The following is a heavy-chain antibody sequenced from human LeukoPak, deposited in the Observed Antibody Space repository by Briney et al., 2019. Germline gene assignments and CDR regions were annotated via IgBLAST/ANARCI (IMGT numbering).Heavy chain of an antibody. CDR3: ARDRIAVAPWGNGMDV. D-gene: IGHD6-19*01. CDR1: GYTFTSYD. J-gene: IGHJ6*02. Sequence: ASVKVSCKASGYTFTSYDINWVRQATGQGLEWMGWMNPNSSNTGYAQKFQGRVTMTRNTSISTAYMELSSLRSEDTAVYYCARDRIAVAPWGNGMDVWGQGTTVTDSS. V-gene: IGHV1-8*01. CDR2: MNPNSSNT.